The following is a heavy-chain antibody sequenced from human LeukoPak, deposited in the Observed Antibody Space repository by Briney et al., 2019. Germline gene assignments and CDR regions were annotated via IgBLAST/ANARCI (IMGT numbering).Heavy chain of an antibody. Sequence: GGSLRLSCAASGFTVSSNYMSWVRQAPGKGLEWVSVIYSGGSTYYADSVKGRFTISRDNSKNTLYLQMNSLRAEDTAVHYCARVDILTGYRDYWGQGTLVTVSS. D-gene: IGHD3-9*01. CDR2: IYSGGST. V-gene: IGHV3-53*01. J-gene: IGHJ4*02. CDR3: ARVDILTGYRDY. CDR1: GFTVSSNY.